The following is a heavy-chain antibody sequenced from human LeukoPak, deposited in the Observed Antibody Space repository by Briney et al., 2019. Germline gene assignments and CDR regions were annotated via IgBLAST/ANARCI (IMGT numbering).Heavy chain of an antibody. CDR1: GFIFSNYA. D-gene: IGHD2-15*01. CDR3: AREVVAATPYFDY. J-gene: IGHJ4*02. Sequence: PGGSLRLSCAASGFIFSNYAMHWVRQAPGKGLEWVSYISSSSNTIYYADSVKGRFTISRDNAKNSLYLQMNSLRAEDTAVYYCAREVVAATPYFDYWGQGTLVTVSS. CDR2: ISSSSNTI. V-gene: IGHV3-48*01.